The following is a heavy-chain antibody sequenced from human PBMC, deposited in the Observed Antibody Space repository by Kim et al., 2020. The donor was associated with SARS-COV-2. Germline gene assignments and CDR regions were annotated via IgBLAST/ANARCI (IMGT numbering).Heavy chain of an antibody. J-gene: IGHJ4*02. CDR2: ISDSGDNT. CDR3: AKLRAASTMAAINY. CDR1: GFTFSTYA. Sequence: GGSLRLSCAASGFTFSTYAMSWVRQAPGKGLEWASVISDSGDNTYYADSVKGRFTISRDNSKNTLYLQMNSLTAEDTAIYYCAKLRAASTMAAINYWGQG. D-gene: IGHD3-10*01. V-gene: IGHV3-23*01.